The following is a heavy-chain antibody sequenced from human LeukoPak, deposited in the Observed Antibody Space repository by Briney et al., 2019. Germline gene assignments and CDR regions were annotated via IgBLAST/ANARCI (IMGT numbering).Heavy chain of an antibody. CDR1: GFTFSSYG. J-gene: IGHJ5*02. CDR2: ISYDGSNK. V-gene: IGHV3-30*03. D-gene: IGHD3-22*01. CDR3: VAERYYYDSSGYYPGGWFDP. Sequence: GGSLRLSCAASGFTFSSYGMHWVRQAPGKGLEWVAVISYDGSNKYYADSVKGRFTISRDNSKNTLYLQMNSLRAEDTAVYYCVAERYYYDSSGYYPGGWFDPWGQGTLVTVSS.